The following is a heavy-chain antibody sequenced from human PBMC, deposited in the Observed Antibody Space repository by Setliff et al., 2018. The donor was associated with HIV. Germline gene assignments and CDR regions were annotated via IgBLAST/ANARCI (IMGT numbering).Heavy chain of an antibody. Sequence: GESLKISCKASGYSFTNSWIGWVRQMPGKGLEWMGIIFPADSDTTYSPSFQGQVTSSADKSISTAYLQWSRLKASDTAMYYCARHGPMRDGYKHGAFDYWGQGTPVTVSS. J-gene: IGHJ4*02. CDR2: IFPADSDT. D-gene: IGHD5-12*01. CDR1: GYSFTNSW. V-gene: IGHV5-51*01. CDR3: ARHGPMRDGYKHGAFDY.